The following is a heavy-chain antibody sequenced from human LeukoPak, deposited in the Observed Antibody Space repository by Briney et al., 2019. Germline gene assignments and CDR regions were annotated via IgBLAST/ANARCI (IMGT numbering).Heavy chain of an antibody. V-gene: IGHV1-2*02. CDR1: GYTFTGYY. CDR3: AGDIAVAGPNFSWFDP. Sequence: ASVKVSCKASGYTFTGYYMHWVRQAPGQGLEWMGWINPNSGGTNYAQKFQGRVTMTRDTSISTAYMELSRLRSDDTAVYYCAGDIAVAGPNFSWFDPWGQGTLVTVSS. D-gene: IGHD6-19*01. CDR2: INPNSGGT. J-gene: IGHJ5*02.